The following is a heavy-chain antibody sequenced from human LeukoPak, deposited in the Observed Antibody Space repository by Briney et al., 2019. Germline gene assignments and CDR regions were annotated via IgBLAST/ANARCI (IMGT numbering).Heavy chain of an antibody. CDR2: INHSGST. Sequence: PSETLSLTCAVYGGSFSGYYWSWIRQPPGKGLEWIGEINHSGSTNYNPSLKSRVTISVGTSKNQFSLKLSSVTAADTAVYYCASGGSPGQWLVHDYWGQGTLVTVSS. CDR3: ASGGSPGQWLVHDY. J-gene: IGHJ4*02. V-gene: IGHV4-34*01. D-gene: IGHD6-19*01. CDR1: GGSFSGYY.